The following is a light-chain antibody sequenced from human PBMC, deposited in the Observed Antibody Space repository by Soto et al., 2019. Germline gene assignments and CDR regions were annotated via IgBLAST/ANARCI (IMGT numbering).Light chain of an antibody. Sequence: QSALAQPASVSGSPGQSITISCTGASSDVGGYDFVSWYQHHPGTPPKLIIYEVTHRPSGVSHRFSGSKSASTASLTISGLHVAEEAHYPCRSYSTTTTREVFGTGTKVTV. CDR2: EVT. CDR3: RSYSTTTTREV. J-gene: IGLJ1*01. V-gene: IGLV2-14*01. CDR1: SSDVGGYDF.